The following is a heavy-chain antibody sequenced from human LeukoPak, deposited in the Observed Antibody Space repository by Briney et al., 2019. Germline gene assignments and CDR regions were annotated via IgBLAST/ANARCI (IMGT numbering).Heavy chain of an antibody. Sequence: ASVKVSCKASGYTFTNYYMHWVRQAPGQGLEWMGWINPNSGGTNYAQKFQGWVTMTRDTSISTAYMELSRLRSDDTAVYYCARMGDGYNEWDLYYWGQGTLVTVSS. D-gene: IGHD5-24*01. V-gene: IGHV1-2*04. CDR3: ARMGDGYNEWDLYY. CDR2: INPNSGGT. CDR1: GYTFTNYY. J-gene: IGHJ4*02.